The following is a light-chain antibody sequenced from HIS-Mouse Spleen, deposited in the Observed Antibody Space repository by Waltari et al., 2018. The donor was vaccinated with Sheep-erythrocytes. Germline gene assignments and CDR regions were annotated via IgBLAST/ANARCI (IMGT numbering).Light chain of an antibody. Sequence: EIVLTQSPGTLSLSPGERATLSCRASQSVSSSYLAWYQQKPGQAPRLLIYGASSRATCIPDRFSGSGSVTDFTLTISRLEPEDFAVYYCQQYGSSPTFGQGTKLEIK. CDR3: QQYGSSPT. J-gene: IGKJ2*01. CDR2: GAS. V-gene: IGKV3-20*01. CDR1: QSVSSSY.